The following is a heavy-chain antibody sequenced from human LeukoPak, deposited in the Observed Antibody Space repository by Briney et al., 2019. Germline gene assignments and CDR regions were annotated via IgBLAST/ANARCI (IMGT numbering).Heavy chain of an antibody. D-gene: IGHD6-13*01. CDR3: AKMIAAEPFDY. CDR2: ISYDGSNK. Sequence: QSGGSLXLXXXXXXXXXXSXGXHWVRQAPGXGLEWVAVISYDGSNKYYADSVKGRFTISRDNSKNTLYLQMNSLRAEDTAVYYRAKMIAAEPFDYWGQGTLVTVSS. CDR1: XXXXXSXG. J-gene: IGHJ4*02. V-gene: IGHV3-30*18.